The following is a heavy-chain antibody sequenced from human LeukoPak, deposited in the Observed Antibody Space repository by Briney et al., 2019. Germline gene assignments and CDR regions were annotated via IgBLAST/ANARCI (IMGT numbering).Heavy chain of an antibody. J-gene: IGHJ6*04. CDR2: IYSGGTT. CDR1: GFTVSGNY. Sequence: GGSLRLSCAVSGFTVSGNYMRWVRQAPGKGLEWVALIYSGGTTYYADCVKGRFTISRDNSKTALYLQMNILRAEDTAVYYCAELGITMIGGVWGKGTTVTTSS. V-gene: IGHV3-53*05. D-gene: IGHD3-10*02. CDR3: AELGITMIGGV.